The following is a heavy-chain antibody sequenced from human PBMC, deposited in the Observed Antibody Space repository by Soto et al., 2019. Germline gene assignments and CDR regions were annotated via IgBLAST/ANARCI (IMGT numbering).Heavy chain of an antibody. Sequence: ELQLVESGGGLVKSGGSLRLSCAPSGFTFSTYAMNWVRQAPGKGLEWVSSISSTSSYIFYADSVKGRFTISRDNAKNSLYLHMNNLIAEDTAVYYLARENRPPGGGGGMDFWGQGTTVTVSS. CDR3: ARENRPPGGGGGMDF. CDR1: GFTFSTYA. CDR2: ISSTSSYI. J-gene: IGHJ6*02. D-gene: IGHD2-15*01. V-gene: IGHV3-21*01.